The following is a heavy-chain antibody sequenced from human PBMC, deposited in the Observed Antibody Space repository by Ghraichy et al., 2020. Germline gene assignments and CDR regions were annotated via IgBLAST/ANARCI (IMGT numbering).Heavy chain of an antibody. CDR3: ASVGPGGGIDY. J-gene: IGHJ4*02. CDR1: GGSISSYY. CDR2: IYYSGST. V-gene: IGHV4-59*01. D-gene: IGHD3-16*01. Sequence: SETLSLTCTVSGGSISSYYWSWIRQPPGKGLEWIGYIYYSGSTNYNPSLKSRVTISVDTSKNQFSLKLSSVTAADTAVYYCASVGPGGGIDYWGQGTLVTVSS.